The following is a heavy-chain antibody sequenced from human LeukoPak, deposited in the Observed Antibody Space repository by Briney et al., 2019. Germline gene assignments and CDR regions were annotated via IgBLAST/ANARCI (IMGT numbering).Heavy chain of an antibody. CDR2: INPSGGST. J-gene: IGHJ6*02. CDR3: ARSPPRYCSGGSCWDYYGMDV. D-gene: IGHD2-15*01. Sequence: ASVKVSCKASGGTFSSYAISWVRQAPGQGLEWMGIINPSGGSTSYAQKFQGRVTMTRDTSTSTVYMELSSLRSEDTAVYYCARSPPRYCSGGSCWDYYGMDVWGQGTTVTVSS. V-gene: IGHV1-46*01. CDR1: GGTFSSYA.